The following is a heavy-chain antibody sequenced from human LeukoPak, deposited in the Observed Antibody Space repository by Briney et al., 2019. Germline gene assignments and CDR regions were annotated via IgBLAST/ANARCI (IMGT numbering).Heavy chain of an antibody. CDR3: TREGCGATGCYTNDY. CDR1: RFTFSNAW. Sequence: GGSLRLSCAASRFTFSNAWMTWVRQAPGKGLEWVGRIKSRTDGGTTDYAAPVRGRFTISRDDSKDTTYLQMNSLKTEDTAKYYCTREGCGATGCYTNDYWGQGTLVTVSS. V-gene: IGHV3-15*01. D-gene: IGHD2-2*02. CDR2: IKSRTDGGTT. J-gene: IGHJ4*02.